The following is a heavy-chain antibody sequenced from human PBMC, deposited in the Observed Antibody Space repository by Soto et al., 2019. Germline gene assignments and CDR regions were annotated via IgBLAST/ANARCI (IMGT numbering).Heavy chain of an antibody. CDR3: ARVTYYCSGGYQEFHSYYAMDV. V-gene: IGHV1-8*01. J-gene: IGHJ6*02. CDR2: MNPNSGQS. Sequence: QVQLVQSGAEVKKPGASVKVSCKASGYTFSSYDINWVRQATGQGLEWMGWMNPNSGQSGYAQKFQGRLTMTRDSSIRTAYIELSNLGSEDTALYYCARVTYYCSGGYQEFHSYYAMDVWGQGTTVTVS. CDR1: GYTFSSYD. D-gene: IGHD3-10*01.